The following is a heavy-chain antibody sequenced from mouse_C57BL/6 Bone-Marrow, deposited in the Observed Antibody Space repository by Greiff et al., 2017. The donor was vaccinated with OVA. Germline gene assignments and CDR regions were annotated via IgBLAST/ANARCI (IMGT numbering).Heavy chain of an antibody. CDR1: GFTFSSYA. D-gene: IGHD2-1*01. CDR3: ARLVRRYFDY. CDR2: ISDGGSYT. J-gene: IGHJ2*01. V-gene: IGHV5-4*01. Sequence: VQLQQSGGGLVKPGGSLKLSCAASGFTFSSYAMSWVRQTPEKRLEWVATISDGGSYTYYPDNVKGRFTISRDNAKNNLYLQMSHLKSEDTAMYYCARLVRRYFDYWGQGTTLTVSS.